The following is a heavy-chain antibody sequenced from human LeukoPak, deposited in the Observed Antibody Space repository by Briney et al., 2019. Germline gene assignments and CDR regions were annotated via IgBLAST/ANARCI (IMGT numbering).Heavy chain of an antibody. CDR1: GGSISSYY. Sequence: SETLSLTCTVSGGSISSYYWSWIRQPPGKGLEWIGYIYYSGSTNYNPSLKSRVTISVDTSKNQFSLKLSSTTAADTARYYCARVPVLRYFDWLGYMDVWGKGTTVTVSS. CDR2: IYYSGST. D-gene: IGHD3-9*01. V-gene: IGHV4-59*01. CDR3: ARVPVLRYFDWLGYMDV. J-gene: IGHJ6*03.